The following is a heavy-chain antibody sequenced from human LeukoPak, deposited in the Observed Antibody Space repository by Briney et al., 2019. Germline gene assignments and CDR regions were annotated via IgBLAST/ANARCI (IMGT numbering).Heavy chain of an antibody. Sequence: SETLSLTCTVSGGSIRSSYYYWGWIRQPPGKGLEWIGEINHSGSTNYNPSLKSRVTISVDTSKNQFSLRLSSVTAADTAVYYCARLPSAWGQGTLVTVSS. V-gene: IGHV4-39*07. CDR3: ARLPSA. CDR1: GGSIRSSYYY. CDR2: INHSGST. J-gene: IGHJ5*02.